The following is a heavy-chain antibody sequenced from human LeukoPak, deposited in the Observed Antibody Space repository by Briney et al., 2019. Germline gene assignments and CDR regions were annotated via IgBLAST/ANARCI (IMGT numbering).Heavy chain of an antibody. D-gene: IGHD1-26*01. V-gene: IGHV4-39*01. Sequence: PSETLSLTCTVPGGSISSSSYYWGWIRQPPGKGLEWIGSIYYSGSTYYNPSLKSRVTIYVDTSKNQFSLKLSSVTAADTAVYYCAMSGFPDAFDIWGQGTMVTVSS. CDR2: IYYSGST. CDR1: GGSISSSSYY. J-gene: IGHJ3*02. CDR3: AMSGFPDAFDI.